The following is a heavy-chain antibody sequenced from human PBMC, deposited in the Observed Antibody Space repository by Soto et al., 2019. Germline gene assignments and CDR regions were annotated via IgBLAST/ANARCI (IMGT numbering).Heavy chain of an antibody. J-gene: IGHJ4*02. CDR3: ARTMEGAWFDY. D-gene: IGHD1-26*01. Sequence: EVRLVESGGGLVQRGGSLRLSCAASGFTFSTYWMHWVRQAPGKGLVWVSRINGDGSSAFYADSVKGRFTISRDNAKNTLYLQMNRLRAEDTAVYYCARTMEGAWFDYWGQGNLVTVPS. CDR1: GFTFSTYW. CDR2: INGDGSSA. V-gene: IGHV3-74*01.